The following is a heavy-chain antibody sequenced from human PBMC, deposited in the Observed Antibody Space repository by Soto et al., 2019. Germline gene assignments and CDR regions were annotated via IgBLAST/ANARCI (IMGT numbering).Heavy chain of an antibody. CDR1: GGSISSSSYY. CDR2: IFYSGST. V-gene: IGHV4-39*01. Sequence: QLLLQESGPGLVKPSETLSLTCTVSGGSISSSSYYWVWIRQPPGKGLDWIGNIFYSGSTYYHPSLKSRVTISVDTSKNQFSLKLSSVTAADAAVYYCARHVGQQLKYYSYVMDVWGQGATVTVSS. CDR3: ARHVGQQLKYYSYVMDV. D-gene: IGHD6-13*01. J-gene: IGHJ6*02.